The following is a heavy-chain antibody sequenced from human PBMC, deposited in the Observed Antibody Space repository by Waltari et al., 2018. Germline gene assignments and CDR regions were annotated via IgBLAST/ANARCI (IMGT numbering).Heavy chain of an antibody. CDR3: ARDLTGSGFFDF. Sequence: QVHLKESGPGLLKPSGTLSLSCSVSGDFLNTYYWTWIRKPAGKDLEWVGRIHAAGTTSYNPSLESRLTMSVDTSRNQFSVELTSVTAADSAIYYCARDLTGSGFFDFWGQGIQVTVSS. V-gene: IGHV4-4*07. CDR1: GDFLNTYY. J-gene: IGHJ4*02. D-gene: IGHD6-19*01. CDR2: IHAAGTT.